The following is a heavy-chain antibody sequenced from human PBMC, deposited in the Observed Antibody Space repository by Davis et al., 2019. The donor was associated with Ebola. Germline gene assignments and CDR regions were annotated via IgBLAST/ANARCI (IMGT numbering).Heavy chain of an antibody. CDR3: TKPPGRDGMDV. D-gene: IGHD1-26*01. J-gene: IGHJ6*02. Sequence: GGSLRLSCAASGFTFSSYWMSWVRQAPGKGLEWVANIKQDGSEKYYVDSVKGRFTISRDNAKNSLYLQMNSLRAEDTAMYYCTKPPGRDGMDVWGQGTTVTVSS. CDR1: GFTFSSYW. CDR2: IKQDGSEK. V-gene: IGHV3-7*01.